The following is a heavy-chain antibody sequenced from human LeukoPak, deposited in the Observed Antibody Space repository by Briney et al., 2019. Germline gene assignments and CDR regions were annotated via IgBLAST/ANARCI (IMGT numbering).Heavy chain of an antibody. CDR1: GFTFDDYA. V-gene: IGHV3-43D*04. J-gene: IGHJ1*01. D-gene: IGHD2-15*01. Sequence: AGGSLRLSCAASGFTFDDYAMHWVRQAPGKGLEWVSLISWDGGSTYYADSVMGRFTISRDNSKNSLYLQMNSLRAEDTALYYCAKDISQRCSGGSCYSDVVFQHWGQGTLVTVSS. CDR2: ISWDGGST. CDR3: AKDISQRCSGGSCYSDVVFQH.